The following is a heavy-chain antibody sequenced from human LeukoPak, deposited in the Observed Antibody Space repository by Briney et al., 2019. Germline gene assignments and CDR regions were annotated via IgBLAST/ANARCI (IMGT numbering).Heavy chain of an antibody. Sequence: ASVKVSCKASGYTFTGYCMHWVRQAPGQGLEWMGWINPNSGGTNYAQKFQGRVTMTRDTSISTAYMELSRLRSDDTAVYYCARDPGYSSSFDYWGQGTLVTVSS. CDR3: ARDPGYSSSFDY. CDR1: GYTFTGYC. V-gene: IGHV1-2*02. CDR2: INPNSGGT. D-gene: IGHD6-13*01. J-gene: IGHJ4*02.